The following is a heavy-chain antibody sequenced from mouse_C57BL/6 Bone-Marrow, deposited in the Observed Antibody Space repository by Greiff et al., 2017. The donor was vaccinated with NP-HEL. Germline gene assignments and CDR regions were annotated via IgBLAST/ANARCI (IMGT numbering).Heavy chain of an antibody. D-gene: IGHD1-1*01. V-gene: IGHV1-54*01. CDR3: ARASYGNWYFDV. Sequence: VQLQQSGAELVRPGTSVKVSCKASGYSFTNYLIEWVKQRPGQGLEWIGVINPGSGSTNYNEKFKSKATLSVDTSSSTAYMQLSSLTSEDSAVDYCARASYGNWYFDVWGTGTTVTVSS. CDR1: GYSFTNYL. J-gene: IGHJ1*03. CDR2: INPGSGST.